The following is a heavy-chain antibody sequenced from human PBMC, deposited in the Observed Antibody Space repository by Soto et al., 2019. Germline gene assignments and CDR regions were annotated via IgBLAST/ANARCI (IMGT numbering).Heavy chain of an antibody. CDR2: ISNTGSTK. J-gene: IGHJ4*02. V-gene: IGHV3-11*01. CDR3: ARDYYGYYNLDY. Sequence: QVQLVESGGGLVKPGGSLRLSCVVSGFSFSDYYMSWIRQAPGKGLEWISYISNTGSTKYYADSVKGRFTISRDNAKNSLYLQMNSLRGEDTSVYYCARDYYGYYNLDYWGQGTLVTVSS. CDR1: GFSFSDYY. D-gene: IGHD4-17*01.